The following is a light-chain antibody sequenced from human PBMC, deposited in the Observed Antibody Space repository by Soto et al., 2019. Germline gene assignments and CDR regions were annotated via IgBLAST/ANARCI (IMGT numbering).Light chain of an antibody. J-gene: IGLJ1*01. V-gene: IGLV1-44*01. CDR1: DSNIGTNV. Sequence: QSVLTQPPSASATPGQRVTISCSGSDSNIGTNVVSWYQHLSGTAPQLLVDSYNQRPSGVPDRFSCAKSGTSASLAISGLQSEVEADYFCATWDVSLNGYVFGTGTKVTVL. CDR2: SYN. CDR3: ATWDVSLNGYV.